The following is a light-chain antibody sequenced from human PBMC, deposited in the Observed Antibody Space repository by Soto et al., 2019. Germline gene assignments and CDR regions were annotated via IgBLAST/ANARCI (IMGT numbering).Light chain of an antibody. CDR3: SSYAGSSNFV. CDR1: SSDVGGYNY. J-gene: IGLJ2*01. Sequence: QSALTQPPSASGSPGQSVTISCTGTSSDVGGYNYVSWYQQHPGKAPKLMIYEVDNRPSGVPDRFSGSKSGNTASLTVSGLQAEDEAGYYCSSYAGSSNFVFGGGTKVTVL. V-gene: IGLV2-8*01. CDR2: EVD.